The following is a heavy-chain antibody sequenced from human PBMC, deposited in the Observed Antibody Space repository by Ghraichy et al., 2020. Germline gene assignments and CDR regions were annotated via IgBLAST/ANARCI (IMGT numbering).Heavy chain of an antibody. V-gene: IGHV1-2*02. Sequence: ASVKVSCKGSGYTFTAYFMHWVRQAPGQRLEWMGWIDPNSGGTSYPQKFQGRVTMTRDTSINTAYMELSSLRSDDTAVYYCASKYCSGSNCHLPEYDFWGQGTLVTVSS. J-gene: IGHJ4*02. D-gene: IGHD2-15*01. CDR1: GYTFTAYF. CDR3: ASKYCSGSNCHLPEYDF. CDR2: IDPNSGGT.